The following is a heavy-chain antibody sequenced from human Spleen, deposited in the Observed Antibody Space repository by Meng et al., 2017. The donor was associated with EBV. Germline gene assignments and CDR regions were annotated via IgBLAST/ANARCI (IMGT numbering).Heavy chain of an antibody. CDR1: GGSISSSNW. J-gene: IGHJ5*02. Sequence: QVRLQESGPGLVRPSGTPSLTCAVSGGSISSSNWWSWVRQPPGKGLEWIGEIYRSGSSNYNPSLQSRVTISVDTSKNQFSPKLSSVTAADTAIYYCARGSTGWSRGDDWFDPWGQGTLVTVSS. CDR3: ARGSTGWSRGDDWFDP. D-gene: IGHD6-19*01. V-gene: IGHV4-4*02. CDR2: IYRSGSS.